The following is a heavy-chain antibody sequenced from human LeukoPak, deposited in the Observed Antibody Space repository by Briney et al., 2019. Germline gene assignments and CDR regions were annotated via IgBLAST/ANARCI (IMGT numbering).Heavy chain of an antibody. Sequence: ASVKVSCKASGCTFTSYGINWVRQAPGQGLEWMGWISAYNGNTNYAQKLQGRVTMTTDTSTSTAYMELRSLRSDDTAVYYCARGSGWELLPGGAFDIWGQRTMVTVSS. CDR1: GCTFTSYG. V-gene: IGHV1-18*01. D-gene: IGHD1-26*01. CDR2: ISAYNGNT. J-gene: IGHJ3*02. CDR3: ARGSGWELLPGGAFDI.